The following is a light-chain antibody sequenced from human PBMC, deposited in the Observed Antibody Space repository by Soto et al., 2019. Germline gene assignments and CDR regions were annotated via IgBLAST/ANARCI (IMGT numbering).Light chain of an antibody. V-gene: IGLV2-14*02. CDR3: SSYTPSGTRV. Sequence: QSALTQPASVSGSPGQSITISCTGTSSDIGGYNLVSWYQHHPGKAPILLIYAATKRPSGVSDRFSGSRSGNTACLTISGLQAEDESEYYCSSYTPSGTRVFGTGTKLTVL. CDR2: AAT. CDR1: SSDIGGYNL. J-gene: IGLJ1*01.